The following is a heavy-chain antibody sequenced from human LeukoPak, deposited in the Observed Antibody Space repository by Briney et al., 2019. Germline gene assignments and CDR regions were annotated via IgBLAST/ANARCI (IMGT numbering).Heavy chain of an antibody. D-gene: IGHD2-2*01. J-gene: IGHJ4*02. Sequence: SETLSLTCTVSGDSLRKSTFYWSWIRQPPGKGLEWIGNIYYSGSTYYNPPLKSRLTISVDTSKNQFSLRLSSVTAADTAVYYCAREPGDWGQGTLVTVSS. CDR1: GDSLRKSTFY. CDR2: IYYSGST. V-gene: IGHV4-39*07. CDR3: AREPGD.